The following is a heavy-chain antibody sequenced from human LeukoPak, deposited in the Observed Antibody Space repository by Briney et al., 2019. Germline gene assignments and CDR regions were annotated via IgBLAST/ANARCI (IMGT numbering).Heavy chain of an antibody. Sequence: SETLSLTCSFSGGFINSYYWSWIRQPAGKGLEWIGLIYSSGSTSYNPSLQSRVTMSIDTSKNQFSLKLSSVTAADTAVYYCARGRPIGGSSSGFDYWGQGTLVTVSS. CDR2: IYSSGST. CDR1: GGFINSYY. J-gene: IGHJ4*02. D-gene: IGHD6-6*01. CDR3: ARGRPIGGSSSGFDY. V-gene: IGHV4-4*07.